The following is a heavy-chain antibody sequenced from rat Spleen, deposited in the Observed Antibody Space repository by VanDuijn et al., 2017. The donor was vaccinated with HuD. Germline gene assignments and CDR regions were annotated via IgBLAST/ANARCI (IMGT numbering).Heavy chain of an antibody. CDR3: VRQDTSGYSNWFAY. D-gene: IGHD4-3*01. V-gene: IGHV5S13*01. J-gene: IGHJ3*01. CDR2: ISPSGGAN. CDR1: GFTFRNYD. Sequence: EVQLVESGGDLFQPGRSLKLSCAASGFTFRNYDMAWVRQAPTMGLDWVTSISPSGGANYYRESVKGRFNVSRDNAKNTLYLQLDSLRSEDKATYYCVRQDTSGYSNWFAYWGQGTLVTVSS.